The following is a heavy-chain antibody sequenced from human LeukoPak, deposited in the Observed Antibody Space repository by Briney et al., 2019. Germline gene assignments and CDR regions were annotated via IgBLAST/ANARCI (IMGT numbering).Heavy chain of an antibody. D-gene: IGHD6-13*01. CDR3: ANSQEGSSWYPTGYWYFDL. Sequence: QAGGSLRLSCAASGFTFTSYSMNWVRQAPGKGLEWVSTISSSGSSTYYADSVKGRFTISRDNSKNTLYLQMNSLRVEDTAVYYCANSQEGSSWYPTGYWYFDLWGRGTLVTVSS. CDR2: ISSSGSST. J-gene: IGHJ2*01. CDR1: GFTFTSYS. V-gene: IGHV3-23*01.